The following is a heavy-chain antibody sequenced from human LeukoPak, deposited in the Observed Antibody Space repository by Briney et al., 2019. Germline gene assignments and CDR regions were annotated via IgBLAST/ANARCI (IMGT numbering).Heavy chain of an antibody. V-gene: IGHV3-21*04. CDR3: VKGWGDY. Sequence: GGSLRLSCAASGFTFTSYGMTWVRQAPGKGLEWVSSISSSSSYIYYSDSVKGRFTISRDNAKNSLYLQMNSLRVDDTAVYFCVKGWGDYWGQGILVTVSS. CDR2: ISSSSSYI. CDR1: GFTFTSYG. D-gene: IGHD7-27*01. J-gene: IGHJ4*02.